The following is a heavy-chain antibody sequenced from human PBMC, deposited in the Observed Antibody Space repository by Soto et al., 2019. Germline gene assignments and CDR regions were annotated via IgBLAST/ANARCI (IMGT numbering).Heavy chain of an antibody. CDR1: GFTFSGSW. CDR2: INGDGSGT. V-gene: IGHV3-74*01. D-gene: IGHD3-10*01. CDR3: ASVILGSGTANDY. Sequence: EVQLVESGGGLVQPGGSLRLSCAASGFTFSGSWMHWVRQAPGKGLVWVSRINGDGSGTSYADFVKGRFTISRDDAKNKLFRQMNGLRAEDTAVYYCASVILGSGTANDYWGQGTLVTVSS. J-gene: IGHJ4*02.